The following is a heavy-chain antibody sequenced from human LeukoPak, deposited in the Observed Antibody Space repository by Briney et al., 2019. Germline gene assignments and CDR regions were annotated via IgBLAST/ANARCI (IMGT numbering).Heavy chain of an antibody. CDR3: AREGGSGSYLDY. D-gene: IGHD1-26*01. CDR2: IGTGTTRT. J-gene: IGHJ4*02. Sequence: PGGSLRLSCAASGFTFSSYSMNWVRQAPGKGLEWVSYIGTGTTRTFYADSVKGRFTISRDNAKNSLYLQVNSLRDEDTAMYYCAREGGSGSYLDYWGQGTLVTVSS. V-gene: IGHV3-48*02. CDR1: GFTFSSYS.